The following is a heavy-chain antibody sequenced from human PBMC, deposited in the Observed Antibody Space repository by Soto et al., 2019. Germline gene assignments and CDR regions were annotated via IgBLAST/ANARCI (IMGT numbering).Heavy chain of an antibody. CDR2: IRGSGRST. CDR3: AKEPADSVLVPAAKRWVDP. CDR1: VFTFSRYA. J-gene: IGHJ5*02. D-gene: IGHD2-2*01. Sequence: PGGSLRLSCAASVFTFSRYAMSWVRQAPAKGLEWCSAIRGSGRSTYHAASVKGRFTIPRNKAKNTLYLQSNSLRAEDTAVYYCAKEPADSVLVPAAKRWVDPWGQAPL. V-gene: IGHV3-23*01.